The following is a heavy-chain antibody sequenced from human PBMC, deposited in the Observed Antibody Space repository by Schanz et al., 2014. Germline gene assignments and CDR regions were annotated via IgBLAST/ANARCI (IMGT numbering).Heavy chain of an antibody. J-gene: IGHJ4*02. Sequence: EVQLLESGGGLVQPGGSLRLSCAASGFTFSSYAMSWVRQAPGKGLEWLSSISTSGTYMYIADSLKGRLTISRDDAKKSMYLQMNNLRAEDTAVYYCVRVAFADPRLYRGMDRDIDYWGQGTLVTVSS. CDR3: VRVAFADPRLYRGMDRDIDY. CDR2: ISTSGTYM. V-gene: IGHV3-21*01. CDR1: GFTFSSYA. D-gene: IGHD5-18*01.